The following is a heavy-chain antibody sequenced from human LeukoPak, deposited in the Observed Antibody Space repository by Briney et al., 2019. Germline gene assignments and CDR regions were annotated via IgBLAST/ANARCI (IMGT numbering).Heavy chain of an antibody. J-gene: IGHJ4*02. Sequence: SQTLSLTCTVSGGSISSGDYYWSWIRQPPGKGLEGIGYVYYSGSTYYNPSLKSRVTISVDASKNQFSLTLSSVTAADTAVYSCARLGHNRKYCSSTSCSHFDYWGREPWSPSPQ. D-gene: IGHD2-2*01. CDR2: VYYSGST. V-gene: IGHV4-30-4*01. CDR3: ARLGHNRKYCSSTSCSHFDY. CDR1: GGSISSGDYY.